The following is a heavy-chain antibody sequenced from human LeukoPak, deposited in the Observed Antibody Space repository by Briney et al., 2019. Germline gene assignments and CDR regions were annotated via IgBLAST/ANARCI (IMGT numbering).Heavy chain of an antibody. CDR2: INSDGNNT. J-gene: IGHJ4*02. CDR3: TRGYFTFGGVIVSD. CDR1: GFTFSSYW. V-gene: IGHV3-74*03. Sequence: GGSLRLSCAASGFTFSSYWMHWVRQAPGKGLVWVSRINSDGNNTTYVDSVKGRFSISRDNAKNTLYLQMNSLRAEDTAVYYCTRGYFTFGGVIVSDWGQGTLVTVSS. D-gene: IGHD3-16*02.